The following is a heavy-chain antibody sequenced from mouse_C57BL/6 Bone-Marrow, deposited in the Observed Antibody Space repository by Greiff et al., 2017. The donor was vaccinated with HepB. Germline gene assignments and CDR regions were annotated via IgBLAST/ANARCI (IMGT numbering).Heavy chain of an antibody. Sequence: VKLQQPGAELVMPGASVKLSCKASGYTFTSYWMHWVKQRPGQGLEWIGEIDPSDSYTNYNQKFKGKSTLTVDKSSSTAYMQLSSLTSEDSAVYYCARKDGSSYYWYFDVWGTGTTVTVSS. J-gene: IGHJ1*03. CDR3: ARKDGSSYYWYFDV. V-gene: IGHV1-69*01. D-gene: IGHD1-1*01. CDR2: IDPSDSYT. CDR1: GYTFTSYW.